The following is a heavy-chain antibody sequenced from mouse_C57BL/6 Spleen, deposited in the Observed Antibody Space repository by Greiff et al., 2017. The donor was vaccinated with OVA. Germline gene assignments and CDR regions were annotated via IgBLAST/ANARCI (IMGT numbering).Heavy chain of an antibody. CDR2: IDPSDSET. CDR3: ARDDGYYGRYFDV. J-gene: IGHJ1*03. V-gene: IGHV1-52*01. D-gene: IGHD2-3*01. CDR1: GYTFTSYW. Sequence: VQLQQSGAELVRPGSSVKLSCKASGYTFTSYWMHWVKQRPIQGLEWIGNIDPSDSETHYNQKFKDKATLTVDKSSSTAYMQLSSLTSEDSAVYYCARDDGYYGRYFDVWGTGTTVTVSS.